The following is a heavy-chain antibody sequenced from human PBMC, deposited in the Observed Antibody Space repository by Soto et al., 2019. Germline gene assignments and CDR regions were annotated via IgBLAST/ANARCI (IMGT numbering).Heavy chain of an antibody. CDR2: VKDDGSQK. CDR3: AREAGDFGSTFDI. J-gene: IGHJ3*02. CDR1: GFTFSRHW. D-gene: IGHD2-2*01. V-gene: IGHV3-7*01. Sequence: GGSLRLSCSASGFTFSRHWMSWVRQAPGKALEWVANVKDDGSQKYYVGSVRGRFTISRENTKNSVYLQMDSLTAEDTAVYYCAREAGDFGSTFDIWGQGTMVTVSS.